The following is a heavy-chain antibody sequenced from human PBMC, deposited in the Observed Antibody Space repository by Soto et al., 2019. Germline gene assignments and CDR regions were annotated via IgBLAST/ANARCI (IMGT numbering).Heavy chain of an antibody. Sequence: GGSLRLSCAASGFTFSSYAMSWVRQAPGKGLEWVSAISGSGGSTYYADSVKGRFTISRDNSKNTLYLQMNSLRAEDTAVYYCAKTDDIVVVVATLDYWGQGTLVTVSS. CDR2: ISGSGGST. CDR3: AKTDDIVVVVATLDY. CDR1: GFTFSSYA. D-gene: IGHD2-15*01. V-gene: IGHV3-23*01. J-gene: IGHJ4*02.